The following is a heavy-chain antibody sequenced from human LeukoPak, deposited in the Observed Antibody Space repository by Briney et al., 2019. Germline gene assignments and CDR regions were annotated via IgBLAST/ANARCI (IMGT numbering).Heavy chain of an antibody. Sequence: AASVKVSCKASGGIFSSYAISWVRQAPGQGLEGMGGIIPIFGTANYAQKFQGRVTITTDESTSTAYMELSSLRSEDTAVYYCARDARGSSSPYYFDYWGQGTLVTVSS. CDR3: ARDARGSSSPYYFDY. CDR1: GGIFSSYA. J-gene: IGHJ4*02. CDR2: IIPIFGTA. D-gene: IGHD6-13*01. V-gene: IGHV1-69*05.